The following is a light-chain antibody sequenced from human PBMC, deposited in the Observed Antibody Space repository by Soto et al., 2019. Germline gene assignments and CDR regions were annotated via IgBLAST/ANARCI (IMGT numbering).Light chain of an antibody. CDR1: QSLSSY. V-gene: IGKV1-39*01. Sequence: DIQMTQSPSSLSSSVGDRVTITCRASQSLSSYLNWYQQKPGKAPKLLIYAASSLQSGVPSRFSGSGSATDFTLTISSLQPEDFATYYFQQSYSTPRTFGQGTQLAIK. CDR3: QQSYSTPRT. CDR2: AAS. J-gene: IGKJ2*02.